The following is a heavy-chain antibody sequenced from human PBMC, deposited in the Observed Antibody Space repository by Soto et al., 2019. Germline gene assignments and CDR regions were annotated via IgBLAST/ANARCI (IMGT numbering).Heavy chain of an antibody. CDR1: GGSVSSGSYY. D-gene: IGHD3-10*01. CDR3: ARVREYYGSGGYYLFDY. Sequence: SSETLSLTCTVSGGSVSSGSYYWSWIRQPPGKGLEWIGYIYYSGSTNYNPSLKSRVTISVDTSKNQFSLKLSSVTAADTAVYYCARVREYYGSGGYYLFDYWGQGTLVTVSS. J-gene: IGHJ4*02. CDR2: IYYSGST. V-gene: IGHV4-61*01.